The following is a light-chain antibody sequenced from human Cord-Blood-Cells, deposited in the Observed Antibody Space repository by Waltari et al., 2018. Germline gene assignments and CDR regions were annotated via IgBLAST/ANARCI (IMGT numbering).Light chain of an antibody. CDR1: TGAVTSGYS. CDR2: STS. CDR3: LLYYGGAQLWV. Sequence: QTVLTQEPSLTVSPGGTVTLTCASSTGAVTSGYSPNWFQQKPGQAPSALIYSTSNQHSWTPARFSGSLLGGKAALTLSGVQPEDEAEYYCLLYYGGAQLWVFGGGTKLTVL. V-gene: IGLV7-43*01. J-gene: IGLJ3*02.